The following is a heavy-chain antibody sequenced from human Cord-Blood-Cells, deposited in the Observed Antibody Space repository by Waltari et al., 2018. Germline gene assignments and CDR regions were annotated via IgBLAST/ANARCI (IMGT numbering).Heavy chain of an antibody. Sequence: QVQLVESGGGVVQPGRSLRLSCAASGFNFSSYAMHWVRQAPGKGLEWVAVISYDGSNKYYADSVKGRFTISRDNSKNTLYLQMNSLRAEDTAVYYCAEIRGFDYWGQGTLVTVSS. CDR2: ISYDGSNK. D-gene: IGHD3-10*01. V-gene: IGHV3-30-3*01. CDR1: GFNFSSYA. CDR3: AEIRGFDY. J-gene: IGHJ4*02.